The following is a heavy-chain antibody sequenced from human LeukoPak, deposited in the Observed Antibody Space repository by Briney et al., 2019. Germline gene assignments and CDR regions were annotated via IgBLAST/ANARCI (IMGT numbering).Heavy chain of an antibody. CDR2: LYVTAT. D-gene: IGHD3-16*02. V-gene: IGHV4-59*08. Sequence: SETLSLTCTVSGGSIGTYYWSWLRQSPGKGLEWIGYLYVTATRYNPYLQNRVTISVDRSRNQFFLKMSSVTAADTAVYYCARHIGGGIEDMDVWGKGTKVIVSS. J-gene: IGHJ6*03. CDR3: ARHIGGGIEDMDV. CDR1: GGSIGTYY.